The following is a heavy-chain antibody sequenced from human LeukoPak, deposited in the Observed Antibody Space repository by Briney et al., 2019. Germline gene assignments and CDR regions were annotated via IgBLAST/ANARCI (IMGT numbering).Heavy chain of an antibody. CDR2: LSSSGSSI. Sequence: GSLRLSCTASGLTLSDYYMSWIRQAPGEGLEWVSYLSSSGSSIFYADSVKGRFTISSDNAKNSLYLQMNSLRAEDTAVYYCARRPYSSSWYYFDYWGQGTLVTVSS. D-gene: IGHD6-13*01. V-gene: IGHV3-11*04. CDR3: ARRPYSSSWYYFDY. J-gene: IGHJ4*02. CDR1: GLTLSDYY.